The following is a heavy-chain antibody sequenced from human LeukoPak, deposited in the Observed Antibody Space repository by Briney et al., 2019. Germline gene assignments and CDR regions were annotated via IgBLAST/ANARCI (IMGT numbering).Heavy chain of an antibody. V-gene: IGHV3-33*01. CDR1: GFTFSSYG. Sequence: GGSLRLSCAASGFTFSSYGMHWVRQAPGKGLGWVAVIWYDGSNKYYADSVKGRFTISRDNSKNTLYLQMNSLRAEDTAVYYCARAGSSSWPVYYYYYGMDVWGQGTTVTVSS. CDR2: IWYDGSNK. CDR3: ARAGSSSWPVYYYYYGMDV. D-gene: IGHD6-13*01. J-gene: IGHJ6*02.